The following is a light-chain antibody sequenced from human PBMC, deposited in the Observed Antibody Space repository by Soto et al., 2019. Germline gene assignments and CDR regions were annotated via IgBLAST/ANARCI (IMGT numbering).Light chain of an antibody. CDR3: QQYEKWPPSIT. CDR2: GAS. Sequence: VLTQSPATLSLSPGERATLSCRASQSVSDYLAWFQHKPDQAPRLLIYGASTRATGISARFSGGGSGTEFTLTISSLQSEDFALYFCQQYEKWPPSITFGQGTRLEI. V-gene: IGKV3-15*01. J-gene: IGKJ5*01. CDR1: QSVSDY.